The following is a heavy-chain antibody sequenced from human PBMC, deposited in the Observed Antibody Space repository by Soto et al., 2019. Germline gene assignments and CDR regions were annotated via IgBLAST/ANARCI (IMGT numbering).Heavy chain of an antibody. D-gene: IGHD6-13*01. CDR2: ISSSGGTT. V-gene: IGHV3-23*01. CDR1: GFSFSSYA. CDR3: AKGISSSYYYGMDV. J-gene: IGHJ6*02. Sequence: GGSLRLSCAASGFSFSSYAMSWVRQAPGKGLEWVSVISSSGGTTYYADSVKGRFTISRDNSKNTLYLQMNSLRAEDTAVYYCAKGISSSYYYGMDVWGQGTTVTVSS.